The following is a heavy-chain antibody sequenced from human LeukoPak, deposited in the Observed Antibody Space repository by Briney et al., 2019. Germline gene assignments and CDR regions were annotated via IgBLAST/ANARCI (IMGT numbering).Heavy chain of an antibody. Sequence: SETLSLTCTVSGGSITNYDWSWVRQPPGKGPEFIGYIHYSGTTYYNPSLKSRVSISFDTSKNQFSLKLSSVTAADTAVYYCARVGYCSHGSCLRLDWYFDLWGRGTLVTVSS. D-gene: IGHD2-15*01. CDR3: ARVGYCSHGSCLRLDWYFDL. CDR1: GGSITNYD. J-gene: IGHJ2*01. CDR2: IHYSGTT. V-gene: IGHV4-59*01.